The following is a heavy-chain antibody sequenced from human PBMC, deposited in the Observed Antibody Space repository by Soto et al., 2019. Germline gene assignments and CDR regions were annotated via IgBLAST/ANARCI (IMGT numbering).Heavy chain of an antibody. CDR1: ALTFSTYS. CDR3: AKDNGYDAATLDY. CDR2: ISSSSSI. Sequence: EVQLVESGGGLVKPGGSLRLSCAASALTFSTYSMYWVRQAPGKGLEWVSSISSSSSIYYADSVRGRFTISRDNAKNSLYLQMNSLRAEDTAMYYCAKDNGYDAATLDYWGQGTLVTVSS. D-gene: IGHD5-12*01. V-gene: IGHV3-21*01. J-gene: IGHJ4*02.